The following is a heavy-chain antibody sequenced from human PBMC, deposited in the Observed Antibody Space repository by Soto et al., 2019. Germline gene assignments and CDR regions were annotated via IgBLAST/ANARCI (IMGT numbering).Heavy chain of an antibody. J-gene: IGHJ4*02. CDR1: GGTFSSYA. CDR2: IIPIFGTA. Sequence: ASVKVSCKASGGTFSSYAISWVRQAPGQGLEWMGGIIPIFGTANYAQKFQGRVTITADESTSTAYMELSSLRSEDTAVYYCVAAYSSLDLDYWGQGTLVTVSS. V-gene: IGHV1-69*13. D-gene: IGHD6-13*01. CDR3: VAAYSSLDLDY.